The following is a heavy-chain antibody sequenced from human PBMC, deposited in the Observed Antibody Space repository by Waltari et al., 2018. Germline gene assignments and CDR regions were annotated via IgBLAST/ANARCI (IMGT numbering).Heavy chain of an antibody. J-gene: IGHJ4*02. D-gene: IGHD6-19*01. CDR1: GYTFTTYP. Sequence: QVQLAQSGPEVKKPGASVKASCKASGYTFTTYPIHWVRRAPGQGLEWMGWLNAGNGNTKYSHKFQGRVTITRDTSASTVYMELSSLTSEDTALYYCAKDGGWYYFENWGQGTLVTVSS. CDR2: LNAGNGNT. V-gene: IGHV1-3*01. CDR3: AKDGGWYYFEN.